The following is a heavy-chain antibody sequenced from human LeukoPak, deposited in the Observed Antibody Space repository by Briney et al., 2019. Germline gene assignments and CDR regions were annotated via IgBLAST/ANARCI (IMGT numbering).Heavy chain of an antibody. D-gene: IGHD6-13*01. CDR3: ARVRSSSWLDFDF. V-gene: IGHV5-51*01. CDR1: GYSFSSYW. Sequence: GESLKISCKGSGYSFSSYWIGWVRQMPGKGLEWMGIIDPSDSDTRYSPSFQGQVTISADKSINTAYLQWTSLKASDTAIYFCARVRSSSWLDFDFWGQGTLVTVSS. J-gene: IGHJ4*02. CDR2: IDPSDSDT.